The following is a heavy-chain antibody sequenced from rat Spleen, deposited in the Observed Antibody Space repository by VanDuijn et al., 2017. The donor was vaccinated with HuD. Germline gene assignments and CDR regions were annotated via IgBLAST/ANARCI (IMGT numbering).Heavy chain of an antibody. J-gene: IGHJ4*01. V-gene: IGHV5-25*01. CDR1: GFTFSKYG. Sequence: EVQLVESGGGLVQPGRSMKLSCAASGFTFSKYGMTWVRQAPKKGLEWVAYISYDGGSYYYRDSVMGRFTISRDNAKSTLYLQMDSLRSEDTATYYCARLKYRARVMDAWGQGASVTVSS. CDR2: ISYDGGSY. D-gene: IGHD3-7*01. CDR3: ARLKYRARVMDA.